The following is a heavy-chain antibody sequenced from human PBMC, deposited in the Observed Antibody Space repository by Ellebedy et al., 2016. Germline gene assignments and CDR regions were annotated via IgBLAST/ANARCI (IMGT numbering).Heavy chain of an antibody. CDR2: ISSRSSYT. D-gene: IGHD3-10*01. CDR1: GFTFDDYT. CDR3: ARFLNKSESRSSLSPYYYGLDV. Sequence: GESLKISCAASGFTFDDYTMYWIRQAPGKGLEWVSYISSRSSYTNYADSVKGRFTISGDKAKNSLYLQMNSLRAEDTAVYYCARFLNKSESRSSLSPYYYGLDVWGQGTTVTVSS. J-gene: IGHJ6*02. V-gene: IGHV3-11*03.